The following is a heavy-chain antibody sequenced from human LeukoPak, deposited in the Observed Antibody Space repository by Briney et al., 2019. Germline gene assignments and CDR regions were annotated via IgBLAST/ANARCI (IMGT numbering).Heavy chain of an antibody. D-gene: IGHD3-22*01. Sequence: ASVKVSCKASGGTFSSYAISRVRQAPGQGLEWMGRIIPIFGIANYAQKFQGRVTITADKSTSTAYMELSSLRSEDTAVYYCARASSHYYDSSGSPGGYWGQGTLVTVSS. V-gene: IGHV1-69*04. CDR1: GGTFSSYA. J-gene: IGHJ4*02. CDR3: ARASSHYYDSSGSPGGY. CDR2: IIPIFGIA.